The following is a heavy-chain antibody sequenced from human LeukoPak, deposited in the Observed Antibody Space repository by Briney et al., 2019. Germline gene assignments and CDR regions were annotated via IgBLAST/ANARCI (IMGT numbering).Heavy chain of an antibody. CDR2: IYYGGST. D-gene: IGHD3-10*01. Sequence: SETLSLTCTVSGGSISSYYWSWIRQPPGKGLEWIGYIYYGGSTNYNPSLKSRVTISVDTSKNQFSLKLSSVTAADTAVYYCATGGYGSGSYPLDFQHWGQGTLVTVSS. CDR1: GGSISSYY. CDR3: ATGGYGSGSYPLDFQH. J-gene: IGHJ1*01. V-gene: IGHV4-59*01.